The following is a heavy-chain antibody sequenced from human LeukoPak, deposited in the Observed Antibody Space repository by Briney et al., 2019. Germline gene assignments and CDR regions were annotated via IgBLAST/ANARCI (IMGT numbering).Heavy chain of an antibody. CDR3: ARPEGDYGESFPDY. CDR1: GFTFSGSA. Sequence: GGSLRLSCAASGFTFSGSAMHWVRQASGKGLEWVGRIRSKANSYATAYAASVKGRFTISRDNAKNSLYLQMNSLRAEDTAVYYCARPEGDYGESFPDYWGQGTLVTVSS. D-gene: IGHD4-17*01. V-gene: IGHV3-73*01. CDR2: IRSKANSYAT. J-gene: IGHJ4*02.